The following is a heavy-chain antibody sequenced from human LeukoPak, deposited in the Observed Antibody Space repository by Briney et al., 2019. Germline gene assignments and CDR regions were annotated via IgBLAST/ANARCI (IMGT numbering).Heavy chain of an antibody. V-gene: IGHV4-59*08. J-gene: IGHJ5*02. CDR3: ARQLRGEALACHLQPCDT. D-gene: IGHD3-10*01. CDR2: PYYRGTN. Sequence: SQTLSLTRTVSSGSISSFYWNWHRQLPGSGREWIGYPYYRGTNNFNRSLKSRVTISVDTSKNQFSLELSSVTAADSAVYFCARQLRGEALACHLQPCDTCGEGTLFTVSS. CDR1: SGSISSFY.